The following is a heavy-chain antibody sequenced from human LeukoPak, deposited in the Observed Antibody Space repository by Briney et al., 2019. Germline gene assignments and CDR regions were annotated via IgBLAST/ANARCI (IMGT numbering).Heavy chain of an antibody. J-gene: IGHJ4*02. CDR1: GGSISSGGYY. V-gene: IGHV4-31*03. CDR3: AREVSAQSFDY. Sequence: PSQTLSLTCTVSGGSISSGGYYWSWHRQHQGKGLEWLGYIYYSGSNYYNPSLKSRVTISVDTSKNQFSLKLSSVTAADTAVYYCAREVSAQSFDYWGQGTLVTVSS. CDR2: IYYSGSN.